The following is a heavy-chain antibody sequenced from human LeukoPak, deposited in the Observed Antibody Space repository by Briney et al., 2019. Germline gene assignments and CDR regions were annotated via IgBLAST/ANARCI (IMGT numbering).Heavy chain of an antibody. CDR1: GYSFTNYW. J-gene: IGHJ4*02. Sequence: GESLKISCKGSGYSFTNYWIGWVRQMPGKGLEWMGAIYPGDSDTRYSPSFQGQVTISADKSISTAYLQWSSLKASDTAMYYCARHRYCTSTACFDMGEYWGQGTLVTVSS. V-gene: IGHV5-51*01. D-gene: IGHD2-2*01. CDR2: IYPGDSDT. CDR3: ARHRYCTSTACFDMGEY.